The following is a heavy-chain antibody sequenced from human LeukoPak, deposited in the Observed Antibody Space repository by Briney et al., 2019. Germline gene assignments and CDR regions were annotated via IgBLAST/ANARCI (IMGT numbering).Heavy chain of an antibody. V-gene: IGHV4-39*01. CDR2: IYYSGST. CDR3: ARHLVCDEYVWGSYRRPFDY. CDR1: GSSISNSSYY. Sequence: PSETLSLTCTVSGSSISNSSYYWGWIRQPPGKGLEWIGSIYYSGSTYYNPSLKSRVTISVDTSKNRFSLKLSSVTAADTAEYYCARHLVCDEYVWGSYRRPFDYWGQGTLVTVSS. J-gene: IGHJ4*02. D-gene: IGHD3-16*02.